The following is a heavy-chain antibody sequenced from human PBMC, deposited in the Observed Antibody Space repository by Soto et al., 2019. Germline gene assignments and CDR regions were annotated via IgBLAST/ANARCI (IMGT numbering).Heavy chain of an antibody. J-gene: IGHJ4*02. CDR2: ISNSMRTI. CDR3: AREAHCGGDCYSSDY. CDR1: GFSVSGFS. V-gene: IGHV3-48*02. Sequence: PGGSLKLSCAASGFSVSGFSMSWVRQAPGKGLEWVSYISNSMRTIYYADSVKGRFTISRDNAKNSLYLQMNSLRDEDTAVYYCAREAHCGGDCYSSDYWGQGTLVTVSS. D-gene: IGHD2-21*02.